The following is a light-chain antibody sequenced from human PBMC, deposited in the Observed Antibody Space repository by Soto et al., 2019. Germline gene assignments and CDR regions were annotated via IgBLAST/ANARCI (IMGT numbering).Light chain of an antibody. V-gene: IGKV2D-29*01. CDR2: EVS. CDR3: LQSLQFPLT. Sequence: EIVMTQTPLSLSVTPGQSASISCRPSQTLLHSNGKSYLYWYLQKAGQAPQLLIYEVSKRFSGVPDRFSGSGAGTDFTLKISRVEAEDVGVYYCLQSLQFPLTFGGGTKVEIK. CDR1: QTLLHSNGKSY. J-gene: IGKJ4*01.